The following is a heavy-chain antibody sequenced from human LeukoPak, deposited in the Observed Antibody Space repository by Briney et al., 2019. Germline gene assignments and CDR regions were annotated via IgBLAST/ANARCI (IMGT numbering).Heavy chain of an antibody. D-gene: IGHD4-23*01. J-gene: IGHJ4*02. CDR2: IYYSGST. CDR1: GGSISSGDYY. Sequence: SETLSLTCTVSGGSISSGDYYWSWIRQPPGKGLEWIGYIYYSGSTYYNPSLKSRVTISVGTSKNQFSLKLSSVTAADTAVYYCARITVVTEIDYCGQGTLVTVSS. V-gene: IGHV4-30-4*01. CDR3: ARITVVTEIDY.